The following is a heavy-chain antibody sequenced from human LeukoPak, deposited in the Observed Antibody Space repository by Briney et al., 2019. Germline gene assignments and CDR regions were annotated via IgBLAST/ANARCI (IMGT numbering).Heavy chain of an antibody. Sequence: GTSLGLSCAASGFIFSISAMHWVRQAPGKGLEWVAVISFDGSNKYYADSVKGRFTVSRDNSKSTLFLQMSTLRAEDTAVYYCATLTGTTGSDDYWGQGTLVTVSS. CDR3: ATLTGTTGSDDY. CDR1: GFIFSISA. CDR2: ISFDGSNK. D-gene: IGHD1-20*01. V-gene: IGHV3-30*04. J-gene: IGHJ4*02.